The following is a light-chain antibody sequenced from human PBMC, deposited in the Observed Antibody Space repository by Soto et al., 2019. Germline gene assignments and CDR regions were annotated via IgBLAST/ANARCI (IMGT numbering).Light chain of an antibody. V-gene: IGKV3-11*01. CDR1: QNVATS. Sequence: IGLTQAPATLSLSPWERATLSCRASQNVATSLAWYQQKPGQPPRLVVYDSTLRANGVPDRFGGSRSGTEFTLTINNLEPEDFAVYYCQQRNVWPPITFGQGTRLEIK. CDR2: DST. CDR3: QQRNVWPPIT. J-gene: IGKJ5*01.